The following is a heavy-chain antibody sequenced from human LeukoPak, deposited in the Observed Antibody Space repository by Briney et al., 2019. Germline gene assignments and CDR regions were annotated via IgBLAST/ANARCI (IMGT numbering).Heavy chain of an antibody. CDR1: GYTFISYS. D-gene: IGHD3-10*01. CDR2: INTYNGNT. Sequence: ASVKVSCKASGYTFISYSISWVRQAPGLGLEWMGWINTYNGNTNYPQKLQGRVTMTTDTSTSTAYMELRSLRSDDTAVYYCARTIEGWTYGQRYHYMDVWGKGTTVTISS. V-gene: IGHV1-18*01. CDR3: ARTIEGWTYGQRYHYMDV. J-gene: IGHJ6*03.